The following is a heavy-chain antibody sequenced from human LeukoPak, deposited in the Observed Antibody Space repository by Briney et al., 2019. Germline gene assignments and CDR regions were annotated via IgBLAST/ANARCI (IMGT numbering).Heavy chain of an antibody. V-gene: IGHV3-7*01. J-gene: IGHJ4*02. D-gene: IGHD2/OR15-2a*01. Sequence: GGSLRLSCAASGFSFSRYWMSWVRQAPGKGLQWVAHIKQDGSQKYDVDSVKGRFTISRDNTKNSLYLQISSLRAEDTAMYYCARTSFYSFDYWGQGTLVTVSS. CDR3: ARTSFYSFDY. CDR1: GFSFSRYW. CDR2: IKQDGSQK.